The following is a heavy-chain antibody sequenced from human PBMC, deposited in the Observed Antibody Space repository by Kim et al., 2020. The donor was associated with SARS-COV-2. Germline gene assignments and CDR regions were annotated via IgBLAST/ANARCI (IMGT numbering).Heavy chain of an antibody. CDR2: IYSGGST. V-gene: IGHV3-53*01. D-gene: IGHD3-10*01. Sequence: GGSLRLSCAASGFTVSSNYMSWVRQAPGKGLEWVSVIYSGGSTYYADSVKGRFTISRDNSKNTLYLQMNSLRAEDTAVYYCARATRHYGSGLYYFDYWGQGTLVTVSS. CDR3: ARATRHYGSGLYYFDY. CDR1: GFTVSSNY. J-gene: IGHJ4*02.